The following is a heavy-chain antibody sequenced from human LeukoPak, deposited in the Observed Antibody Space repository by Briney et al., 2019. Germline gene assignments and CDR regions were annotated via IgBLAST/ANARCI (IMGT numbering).Heavy chain of an antibody. CDR1: GFTVSNNY. J-gene: IGHJ6*02. CDR2: IYSGGIT. D-gene: IGHD6-6*01. V-gene: IGHV3-53*01. Sequence: GGSLRLSCAASGFTVSNNYMSWVRQAPGKGLEWVSVIYSGGITYYADSVKGRFTISRDNSKNTLYLQMSSLRAEDTAVYYCARDQSNSYPDVWGQGTTVTVAS. CDR3: ARDQSNSYPDV.